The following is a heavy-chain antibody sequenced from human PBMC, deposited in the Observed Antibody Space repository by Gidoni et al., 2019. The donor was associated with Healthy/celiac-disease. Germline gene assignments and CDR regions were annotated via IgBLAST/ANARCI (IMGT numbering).Heavy chain of an antibody. CDR1: GGTFSSYA. D-gene: IGHD5-12*01. CDR3: ARASTKEGDYYYYGMDV. V-gene: IGHV1-69*01. Sequence: QVQLVQSGAEVKKPGSSGKVSCKASGGTFSSYAISWVRQAPGQGLEGMGGIIPIFGTANYAQKFQGRVTITADESTSTAYMELSSLRSEDTAVYYCARASTKEGDYYYYGMDVWGQGTTVTVSS. J-gene: IGHJ6*02. CDR2: IIPIFGTA.